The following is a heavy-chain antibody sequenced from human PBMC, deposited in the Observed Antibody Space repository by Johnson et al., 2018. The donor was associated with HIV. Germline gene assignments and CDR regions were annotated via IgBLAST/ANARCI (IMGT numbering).Heavy chain of an antibody. Sequence: VQLLESGGGLVQPGGSLRLSCAASGFTFSTYAMSWVRQAPGKGLEWVSAISGSAGSTYYADSVKGRFTISRDNSKNTLYLQMNRLRAEDTAVYYCATDIAVGGAFDIWGQGTMVTVSS. CDR3: ATDIAVGGAFDI. D-gene: IGHD6-19*01. V-gene: IGHV3-23*01. J-gene: IGHJ3*02. CDR2: ISGSAGST. CDR1: GFTFSTYA.